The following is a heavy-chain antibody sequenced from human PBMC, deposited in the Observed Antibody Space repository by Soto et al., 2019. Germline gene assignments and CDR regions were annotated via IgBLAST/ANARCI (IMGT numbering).Heavy chain of an antibody. CDR2: INHCGST. CDR3: ARSHFWMATKTGYFDY. V-gene: IGHV4-34*01. Sequence: QVQLQQWGAGLLKPSETLSLTCAVYGGSFSGYYWSWIRQPPGKGLEWIGEINHCGSTNYNPSLKSRVTISVDTSKNQFSLKLSSVTAADTAVYYCARSHFWMATKTGYFDYWGQGTLVTVSS. D-gene: IGHD3-3*02. CDR1: GGSFSGYY. J-gene: IGHJ4*02.